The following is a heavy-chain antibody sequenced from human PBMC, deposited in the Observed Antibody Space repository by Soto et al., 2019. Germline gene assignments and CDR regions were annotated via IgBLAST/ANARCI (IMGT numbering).Heavy chain of an antibody. Sequence: QLQFVQSGAEVERPGASVRVSCKAYGYAFSKYGISWIRQAPGQGLEWMGWIRPDTGDTNYAQKFQGRVTMTTDTCSNTPDIELRSLRSDETAMYYCATSYDSGFDPWGQGTLVSVSS. J-gene: IGHJ5*02. D-gene: IGHD5-12*01. CDR3: ATSYDSGFDP. CDR1: GYAFSKYG. CDR2: IRPDTGDT. V-gene: IGHV1-18*04.